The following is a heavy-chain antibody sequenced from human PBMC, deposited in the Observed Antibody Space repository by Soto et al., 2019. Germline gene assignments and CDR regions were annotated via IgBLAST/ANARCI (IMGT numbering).Heavy chain of an antibody. CDR3: ARGINYYASGDDAFDI. D-gene: IGHD3-10*01. CDR2: MNPNSGNT. Sequence: VQLVQSGAELKKPGASVKVSCKASGYTFTSYDINWVRQATGQGLEWIGWMNPNSGNTGYAQKFQGRVTITRNTSISTAYMELSSLRSEDTAVYYCARGINYYASGDDAFDIWGQGTMVTVSS. V-gene: IGHV1-8*01. J-gene: IGHJ3*02. CDR1: GYTFTSYD.